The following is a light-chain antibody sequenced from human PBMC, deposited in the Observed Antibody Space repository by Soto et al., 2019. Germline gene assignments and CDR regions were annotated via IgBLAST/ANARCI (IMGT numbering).Light chain of an antibody. V-gene: IGKV3-11*01. CDR1: QSVSNY. CDR2: DTS. J-gene: IGKJ4*01. CDR3: RQRSNWPLT. Sequence: EIVLTQSPATLSLSPGERATLYCRASQSVSNYLAWYQQKPGQAPRLLIYDTSNRATGIPARFSGRGSATEFALHISSVGPEDFEVLYCRQRSNWPLTFGGGTKVEIK.